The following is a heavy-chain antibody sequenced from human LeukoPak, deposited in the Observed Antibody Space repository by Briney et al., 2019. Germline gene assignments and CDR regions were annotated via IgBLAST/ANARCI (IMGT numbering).Heavy chain of an antibody. V-gene: IGHV4-4*07. CDR3: ARGPPYYDFWSGNNWFDP. CDR1: GXSISSYY. J-gene: IGHJ5*02. CDR2: IYTSGST. Sequence: PSETLSLTCTVSGXSISSYYWSWIRQPAGKGLEWIGRIYTSGSTNYNPSLKSRVTMSVDTSKNQFSLKLSSVTAADTAVYYCARGPPYYDFWSGNNWFDPWGQGTLVTVSS. D-gene: IGHD3-3*01.